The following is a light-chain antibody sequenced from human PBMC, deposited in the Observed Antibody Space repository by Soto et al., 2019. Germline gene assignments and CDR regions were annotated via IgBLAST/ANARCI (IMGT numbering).Light chain of an antibody. Sequence: DIQMTQSPSSLSASVGDRVTLTCRASQSISTNLNWYQQKPGKAPNLLIYAASSLQSGVPSRFSGSGSGTDFTLTISSLQPEDFATYYCQQSYTIPYTFGQGTKLEI. CDR2: AAS. CDR1: QSISTN. CDR3: QQSYTIPYT. J-gene: IGKJ2*01. V-gene: IGKV1-39*01.